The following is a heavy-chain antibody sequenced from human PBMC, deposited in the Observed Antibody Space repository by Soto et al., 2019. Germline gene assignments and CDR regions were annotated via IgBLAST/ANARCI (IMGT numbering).Heavy chain of an antibody. Sequence: SETLSLTXTVSGGSINTFYWSWVRQPAGKGLEWIGRIFSSGSTSFNPSLESRVAMSVDTSKNHFSLTLSSVTAADMAVYYCAREGSYSAYNFAHGIQLWSFDFWGQGALVTVSS. CDR1: GGSINTFY. J-gene: IGHJ4*02. CDR3: AREGSYSAYNFAHGIQLWSFDF. V-gene: IGHV4-4*07. CDR2: IFSSGST. D-gene: IGHD5-12*01.